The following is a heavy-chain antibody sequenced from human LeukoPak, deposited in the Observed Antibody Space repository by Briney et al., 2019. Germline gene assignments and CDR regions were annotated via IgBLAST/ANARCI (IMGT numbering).Heavy chain of an antibody. Sequence: GESLKISCQGSGYFFNNYWIAWVRQMPGKGLEWMGIIYPGDSDTKYSPSFQGQVTISADKSINTAYLQWSSLKASDTATYYCARSYCSSSSCFDLDYWGQGTLVTVSS. D-gene: IGHD2-2*01. V-gene: IGHV5-51*01. CDR1: GYFFNNYW. J-gene: IGHJ4*02. CDR3: ARSYCSSSSCFDLDY. CDR2: IYPGDSDT.